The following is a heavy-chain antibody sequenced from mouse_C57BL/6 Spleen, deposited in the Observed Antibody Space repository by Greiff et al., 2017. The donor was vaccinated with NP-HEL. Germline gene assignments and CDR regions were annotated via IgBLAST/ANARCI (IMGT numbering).Heavy chain of an antibody. CDR1: GFSLTSYG. J-gene: IGHJ1*03. CDR2: IWSGGST. CDR3: AKNRNPYYGSSHWYFDV. D-gene: IGHD1-1*01. V-gene: IGHV2-4*01. Sequence: VKLQESGPGLVQPSQSLSITCTVSGFSLTSYGVHWVRQPPGKGLEWLGVIWSGGSTDYNAAFISRLSISKDNSKSQVFFKMNSLQADDTAIYYCAKNRNPYYGSSHWYFDVWGTGTTVTVSS.